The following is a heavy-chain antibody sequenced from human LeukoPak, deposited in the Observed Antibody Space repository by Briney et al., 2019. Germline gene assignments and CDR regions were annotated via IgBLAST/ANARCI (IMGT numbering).Heavy chain of an antibody. D-gene: IGHD2-2*03. CDR2: IYSGGST. J-gene: IGHJ6*03. Sequence: GGSLRLSCAASGFTVGNNYMSWVRQAPGKGLEWVSVIYSGGSTYYADSVKGRFTISKDNSKNTLYLQINSLRAEDTAVYYCARAAWIDYYYYMDVWGKGTTVTISS. V-gene: IGHV3-53*01. CDR1: GFTVGNNY. CDR3: ARAAWIDYYYYMDV.